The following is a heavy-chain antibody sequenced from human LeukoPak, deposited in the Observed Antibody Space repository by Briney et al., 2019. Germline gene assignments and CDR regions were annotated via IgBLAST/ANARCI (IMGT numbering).Heavy chain of an antibody. J-gene: IGHJ4*02. V-gene: IGHV3-20*04. CDR1: GFTFDDYG. Sequence: PGGSLRLSCAVSGFTFDDYGMSWVRQAPGKGMQWVSGINWNGGSTGYADSVEGRFTISRDNAKNSLYLQMNSLRAEDTALYYCARPGEGYYFDYWGQGTLVTVSS. CDR3: ARPGEGYYFDY. CDR2: INWNGGST.